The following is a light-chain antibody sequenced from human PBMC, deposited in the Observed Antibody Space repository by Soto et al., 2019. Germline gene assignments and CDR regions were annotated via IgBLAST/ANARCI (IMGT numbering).Light chain of an antibody. Sequence: DVVLTQSPLSLPVTLGQPASISCRSSQSLVYSDGNTYLNWVQQRPGQFPRRLMYQVSNRDAGVPERFSVSGSPTDFTQKISRVDTEDVGIYYCMQATHWPYTFGQGTKLEIK. V-gene: IGKV2-30*01. CDR1: QSLVYSDGNTY. J-gene: IGKJ2*01. CDR3: MQATHWPYT. CDR2: QVS.